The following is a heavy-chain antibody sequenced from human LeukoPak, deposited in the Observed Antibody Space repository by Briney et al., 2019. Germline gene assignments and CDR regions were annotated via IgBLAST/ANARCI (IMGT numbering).Heavy chain of an antibody. CDR1: GYTFTGYY. CDR3: VFAKRNWRIFDY. D-gene: IGHD1-14*01. V-gene: IGHV1-2*02. Sequence: ASVKVSCKASGYTFTGYYMHWVRPAPGQGLEWMGWINPNSGGTNYAQKFQGRVTMTRDTSISTAYMELSRLRSDDTAVYYCVFAKRNWRIFDYWGQGTLVTVSS. CDR2: INPNSGGT. J-gene: IGHJ4*02.